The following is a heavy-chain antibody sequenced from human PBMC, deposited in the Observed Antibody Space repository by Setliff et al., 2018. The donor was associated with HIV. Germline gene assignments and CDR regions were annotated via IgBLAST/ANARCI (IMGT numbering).Heavy chain of an antibody. V-gene: IGHV4-59*08. CDR1: GGSISSYD. CDR2: ISYNGIT. Sequence: SETLSLTCTVSGGSISSYDWSWIRQPPRKGLEWVGYISYNGITTYNPSLKSRVTISVDTSKNQFSLKLTSVTAADPAVYYCARHRPWEVDVFDIWGQETMVTVSS. J-gene: IGHJ3*02. CDR3: ARHRPWEVDVFDI. D-gene: IGHD1-26*01.